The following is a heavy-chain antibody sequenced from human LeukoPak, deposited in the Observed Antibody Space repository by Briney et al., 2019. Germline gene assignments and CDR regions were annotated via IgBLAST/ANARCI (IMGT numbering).Heavy chain of an antibody. D-gene: IGHD5-18*01. Sequence: SETLSLTCTVSGGSISRGGYYWRWLRQHPGRGLQWFGYIYYSGSTYYDPSLKSLVTITVDTSKNLFPLKLSSVAAADTAVYYCARVRRGYRYGYGDYWGQGTLVTVSS. J-gene: IGHJ4*02. CDR1: GGSISRGGYY. CDR2: IYYSGST. CDR3: ARVRRGYRYGYGDY. V-gene: IGHV4-31*01.